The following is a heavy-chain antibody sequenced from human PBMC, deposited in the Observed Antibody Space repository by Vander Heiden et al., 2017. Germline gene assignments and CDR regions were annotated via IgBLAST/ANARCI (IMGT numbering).Heavy chain of an antibody. J-gene: IGHJ6*02. V-gene: IGHV1-18*01. CDR3: ARKKGLDLWGFGMDV. D-gene: IGHD3-16*01. Sequence: HADLLQAGAEAKQPAASRTVSCTVSGSPFHTYGVSRVRQVPRQRLQWMGWISAYKGKTNSAQSLQGRVTLTTDTSTSTAYMELRGLRSDDTAVYYCARKKGLDLWGFGMDVWGQGTTVTVSS. CDR1: GSPFHTYG. CDR2: ISAYKGKT.